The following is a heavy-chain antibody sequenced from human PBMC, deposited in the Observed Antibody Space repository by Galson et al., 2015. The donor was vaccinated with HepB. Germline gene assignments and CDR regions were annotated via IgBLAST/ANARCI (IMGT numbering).Heavy chain of an antibody. CDR3: ARKFYYGSGPFYDLFDY. J-gene: IGHJ4*02. D-gene: IGHD3-10*01. CDR2: ISGSGGST. Sequence: SLRLSCAASGFTFNTYAMSWVRQAPGTGLEWVSAISGSGGSTSYADSVKGRFTISRDNSKNTLYLQMNSLRAEDTAVYYCARKFYYGSGPFYDLFDYWGQGTLVTVSS. CDR1: GFTFNTYA. V-gene: IGHV3-23*01.